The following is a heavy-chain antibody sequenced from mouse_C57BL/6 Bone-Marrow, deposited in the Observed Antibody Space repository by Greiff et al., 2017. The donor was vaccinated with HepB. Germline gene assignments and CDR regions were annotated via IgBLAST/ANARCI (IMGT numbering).Heavy chain of an antibody. CDR2: IYPGSGST. D-gene: IGHD2-4*01. CDR3: ARRLRRRLDD. CDR1: GYTFTSYW. V-gene: IGHV1-55*01. J-gene: IGHJ2*01. Sequence: VQLQQPGAELVKPGASVKMSCKASGYTFTSYWITWVKQRPGQGLEWIGDIYPGSGSTNYNEKFKSKATLTVDTSSSTAYMQRSSLTSEDSAVYYCARRLRRRLDDWGQGTTLTVSS.